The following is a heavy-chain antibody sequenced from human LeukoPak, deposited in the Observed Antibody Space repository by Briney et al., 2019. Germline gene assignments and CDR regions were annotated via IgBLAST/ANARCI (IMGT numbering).Heavy chain of an antibody. CDR2: IYYSGST. D-gene: IGHD2-2*01. CDR3: AREVGYCSSTSCSHVDY. Sequence: SQTLSLTCTVSGGSISSGGYYWSWIRQHPGKGLEWIGYIYYSGSTYYNPSLKSRVTISVDTSKNQFSLKLSSVTAADTAVYYCAREVGYCSSTSCSHVDYWGQGTLVTVSS. V-gene: IGHV4-31*03. J-gene: IGHJ4*02. CDR1: GGSISSGGYY.